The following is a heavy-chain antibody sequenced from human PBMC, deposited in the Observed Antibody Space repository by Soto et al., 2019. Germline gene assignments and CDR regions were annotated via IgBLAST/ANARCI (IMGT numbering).Heavy chain of an antibody. Sequence: SETLSLTCTVSGGSISSYYWSWIRQPPAKGLEWIGYIYYSGSTNYNPSLKSRVTISVDTSKNQFSLKLSSVTAADTAVYYCAGTPWDIVVVPAAMTSWFDPWGQGTLVTVSS. D-gene: IGHD2-2*01. V-gene: IGHV4-59*08. CDR3: AGTPWDIVVVPAAMTSWFDP. CDR1: GGSISSYY. CDR2: IYYSGST. J-gene: IGHJ5*02.